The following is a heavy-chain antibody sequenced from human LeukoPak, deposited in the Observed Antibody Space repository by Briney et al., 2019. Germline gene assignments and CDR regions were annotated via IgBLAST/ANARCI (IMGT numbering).Heavy chain of an antibody. Sequence: PSETLSLTCTVSGGSISSYYWSWIRQPPGKGLEWIGYIYYSGSTNYNPSLKNRVTISVDTSKNQFSLKLSSVTAADTAVYYCARVIGYSYGDYFDYWGQGTLVTVSS. J-gene: IGHJ4*02. V-gene: IGHV4-59*08. CDR3: ARVIGYSYGDYFDY. CDR2: IYYSGST. CDR1: GGSISSYY. D-gene: IGHD5-18*01.